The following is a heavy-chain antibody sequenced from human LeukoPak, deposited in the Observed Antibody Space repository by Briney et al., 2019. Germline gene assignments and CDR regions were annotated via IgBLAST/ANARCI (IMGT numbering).Heavy chain of an antibody. CDR2: IYYSGST. D-gene: IGHD3-9*01. V-gene: IGHV4-59*01. CDR1: GGSISSYY. CDR3: ARSRDILTGDYYCYYGMDV. J-gene: IGHJ6*02. Sequence: KASETLSLTCTVSGGSISSYYWSWIRQPPGKGLEWIGYIYYSGSTNYNPSLKSRVTISVDTSKNQFSLKLSSVTAADTAVYYCARSRDILTGDYYCYYGMDVWGQGTTVTVSS.